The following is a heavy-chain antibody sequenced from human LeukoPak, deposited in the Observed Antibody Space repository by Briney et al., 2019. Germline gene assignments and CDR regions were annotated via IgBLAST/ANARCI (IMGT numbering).Heavy chain of an antibody. V-gene: IGHV3-23*01. CDR3: AKGVFGVNRAFDY. D-gene: IGHD3-3*01. CDR1: GFTFSSYG. CDR2: ISGSGGST. Sequence: GGSLRLSCAASGFTFSSYGMSWVRQAPGKGLECVSSISGSGGSTNHADSVKGRFTISRDNSKNTLYLQMNSLRAEDTAVYYCAKGVFGVNRAFDYWGQGTLVTVSS. J-gene: IGHJ4*02.